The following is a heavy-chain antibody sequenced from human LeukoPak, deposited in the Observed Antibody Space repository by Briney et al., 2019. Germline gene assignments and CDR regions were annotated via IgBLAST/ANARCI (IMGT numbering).Heavy chain of an antibody. Sequence: ASVKVSCKASGYTFTSYYMHWVRQAPGQGLEWMGIINPSGGSTSYAQKFQGRVTMTRDTSTSTAYMELRSLRSDDTAVYYCARESSSWYTYWFDPWGQGTLVTVSS. V-gene: IGHV1-46*01. CDR1: GYTFTSYY. CDR2: INPSGGST. J-gene: IGHJ5*02. D-gene: IGHD6-13*01. CDR3: ARESSSWYTYWFDP.